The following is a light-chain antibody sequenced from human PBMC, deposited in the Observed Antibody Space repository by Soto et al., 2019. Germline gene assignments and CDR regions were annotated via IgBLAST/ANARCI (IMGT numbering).Light chain of an antibody. V-gene: IGKV3-20*01. CDR1: QSVSSSY. CDR3: QQYRSSPMET. Sequence: EIVLTQSPGTLSLSPGERATLSCRASQSVSSSYLAWYQKKPGQAPRLLIYGASSRATGIPDRFSGSGSGTDFTLAISRLGPEDFAVYYCQQYRSSPMETFGQGQTLEIK. CDR2: GAS. J-gene: IGKJ2*01.